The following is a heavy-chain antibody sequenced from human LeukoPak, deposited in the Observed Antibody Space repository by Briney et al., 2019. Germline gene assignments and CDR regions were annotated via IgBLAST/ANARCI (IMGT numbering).Heavy chain of an antibody. V-gene: IGHV7-4-1*02. CDR3: ARASTPKVGATIYYFDY. CDR1: GYTFTSYI. J-gene: IGHJ4*02. Sequence: ASVEISCKSSGYTFTSYILNWVRQAPGQGLECMGWINTNTGNPTYAQGFTGRFVFSLDTSVSTAYLQISSLKAEDTALYYCARASTPKVGATIYYFDYWGQGTLVTVSS. CDR2: INTNTGNP. D-gene: IGHD1-26*01.